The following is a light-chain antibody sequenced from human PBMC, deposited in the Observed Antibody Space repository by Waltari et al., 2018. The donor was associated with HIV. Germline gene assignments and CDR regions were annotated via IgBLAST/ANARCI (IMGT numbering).Light chain of an antibody. CDR2: RNN. V-gene: IGLV1-44*01. J-gene: IGLJ1*01. CDR3: AAWDDSLNGYV. Sequence: QSVLTQPPSASGTPGHRVTISCSGSSSHIGTNSVNWYQHLPETAPKLLIFRNNQRPSGVPDRFSGSKSGTSASLAISGLQSEDEADYYCAAWDDSLNGYVFGTGTTVTVL. CDR1: SSHIGTNS.